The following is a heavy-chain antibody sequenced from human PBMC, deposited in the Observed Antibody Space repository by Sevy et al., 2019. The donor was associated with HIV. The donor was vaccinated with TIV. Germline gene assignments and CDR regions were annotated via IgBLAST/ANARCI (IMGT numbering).Heavy chain of an antibody. Sequence: GGSLRLSCAASGFIFSSYEMNWVRQAPGKGLEWISYISNSGSALYYSDSVKGRFTISRDNAKNSLYLQMNSLRAEDTAVYYCARDLPPSATTVAHFDNWGQGTLVTVPQ. D-gene: IGHD4-4*01. V-gene: IGHV3-48*03. CDR3: ARDLPPSATTVAHFDN. J-gene: IGHJ4*02. CDR1: GFIFSSYE. CDR2: ISNSGSAL.